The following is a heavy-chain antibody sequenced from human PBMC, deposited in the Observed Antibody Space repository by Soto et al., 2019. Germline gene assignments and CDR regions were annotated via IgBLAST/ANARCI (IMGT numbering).Heavy chain of an antibody. J-gene: IGHJ4*02. Sequence: QVQLVESGGGVVQPGRSLRLSCAASGFTFSGYGMHWVRQAPGKGLEWVAVIWYDGSNENYADTVKGRFTISRDNSKNTLYLHMNSQIDDDTAVYYCVRRFSSGWYADYVGQGTLCTVSS. D-gene: IGHD6-19*01. CDR1: GFTFSGYG. V-gene: IGHV3-33*01. CDR2: IWYDGSNE. CDR3: VRRFSSGWYADY.